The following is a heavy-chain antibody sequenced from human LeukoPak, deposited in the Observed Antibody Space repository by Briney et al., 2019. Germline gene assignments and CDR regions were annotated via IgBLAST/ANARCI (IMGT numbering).Heavy chain of an antibody. D-gene: IGHD6-13*01. V-gene: IGHV3-21*01. CDR2: ISSSSSYI. CDR1: GFTFSSYS. Sequence: PGGSLRLSCAASGFTFSSYSMNWVRQAPGKGLEWVSSISSSSSYIYYADSVKGRFTISRDNAKNSLYLQMNSLRAEDTAVYYCARVEAAAXTGGXXWGQGTLVTVX. CDR3: ARVEAAAXTGGXX. J-gene: IGHJ4*02.